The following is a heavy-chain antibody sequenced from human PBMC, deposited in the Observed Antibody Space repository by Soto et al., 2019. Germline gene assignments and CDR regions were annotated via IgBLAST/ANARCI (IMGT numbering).Heavy chain of an antibody. D-gene: IGHD3-10*01. CDR3: ATAITMVRGVIR. V-gene: IGHV3-23*01. CDR2: ISGSGGST. J-gene: IGHJ4*02. CDR1: GFTFSSYA. Sequence: GGSLRLSCAASGFTFSSYAMSWVRQAPGKGLEWVSAISGSGGSTYYADSVKGRFTISRDNSKNTLYLQMNSLRAEDTAVYYCATAITMVRGVIRWGQGTLVTVSS.